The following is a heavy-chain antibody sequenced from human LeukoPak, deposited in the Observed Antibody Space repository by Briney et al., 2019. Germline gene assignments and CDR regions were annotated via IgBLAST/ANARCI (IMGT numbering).Heavy chain of an antibody. V-gene: IGHV1-2*02. J-gene: IGHJ6*02. CDR1: GYTFTGYY. CDR3: ARVIAAPSLDILTGYYINYYYYGMDV. D-gene: IGHD3-9*01. Sequence: GASVKVSCKASGYTFTGYYMHWVRQAPGQGLEWMGWINPNSGGTNYAQKFQGRVTMTRDTSISTAYMELSRLRSDDTAVYYCARVIAAPSLDILTGYYINYYYYGMDVWGQGTSVTVSS. CDR2: INPNSGGT.